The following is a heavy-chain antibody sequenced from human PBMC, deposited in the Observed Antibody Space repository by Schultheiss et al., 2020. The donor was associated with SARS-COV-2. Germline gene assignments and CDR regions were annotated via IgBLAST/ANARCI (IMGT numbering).Heavy chain of an antibody. CDR2: IYYSGST. CDR1: GGSINSYY. Sequence: GSLRLSCVVSGGSINSYYWSWIRQPPGKGLEWIGYIYYSGSTNYNPSLKSRVTISVDTSKNQFSLKLSSVTAADTAVYYCARDGGYDYVWGSYRPGNWFDPWGQGTLVTVSS. J-gene: IGHJ5*02. V-gene: IGHV4-59*01. CDR3: ARDGGYDYVWGSYRPGNWFDP. D-gene: IGHD3-16*02.